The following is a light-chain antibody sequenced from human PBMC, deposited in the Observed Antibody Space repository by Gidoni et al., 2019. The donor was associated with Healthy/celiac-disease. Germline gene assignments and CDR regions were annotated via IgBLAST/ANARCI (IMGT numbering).Light chain of an antibody. CDR2: DAS. V-gene: IGKV1-13*02. Sequence: AIKLTQSPSSLSASVGDRVTITCRASQGISSALAWYQQKPGKAPNILIYDASSLESGVPSRFSGSGSGTDFTLTISSLQPEDFATYYCQQFNSYPLTFGGGTKVEIK. J-gene: IGKJ4*01. CDR1: QGISSA. CDR3: QQFNSYPLT.